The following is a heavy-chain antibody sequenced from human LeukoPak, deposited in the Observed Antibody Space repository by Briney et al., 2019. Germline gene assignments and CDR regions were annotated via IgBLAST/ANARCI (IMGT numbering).Heavy chain of an antibody. CDR3: ARSRAARPFPPDY. D-gene: IGHD6-6*01. Sequence: ASVKVSCKASGGTFSTYSISWVRQAPGQGLEWMGWISAYNGNTNYAQKLQGRVTMTTGTSTSTAYMELRSLRSDDTAVYYCARSRAARPFPPDYWGQGTLVTVSS. CDR1: GGTFSTYS. CDR2: ISAYNGNT. V-gene: IGHV1-18*01. J-gene: IGHJ4*02.